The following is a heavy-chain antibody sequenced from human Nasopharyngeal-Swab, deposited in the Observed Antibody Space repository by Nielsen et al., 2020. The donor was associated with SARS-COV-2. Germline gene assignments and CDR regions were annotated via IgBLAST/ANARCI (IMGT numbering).Heavy chain of an antibody. CDR1: GGSFSGYY. V-gene: IGHV4-34*01. D-gene: IGHD7-27*01. Sequence: SETLSLTCAVYGGSFSGYYWSWIRQPPGKGLEWIGEINHSGSTNYNPSLKSRVTISVDTSKNQFSLKLSSVTAADTAVYYCARGFSTKNYWGSAQYYFDYWGQGTLVTVSP. J-gene: IGHJ4*02. CDR2: INHSGST. CDR3: ARGFSTKNYWGSAQYYFDY.